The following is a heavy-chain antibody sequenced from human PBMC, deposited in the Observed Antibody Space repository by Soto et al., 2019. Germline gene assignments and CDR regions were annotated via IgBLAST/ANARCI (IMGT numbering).Heavy chain of an antibody. V-gene: IGHV3-49*03. CDR3: GQYTSVSRYCLCGLAV. CDR1: GFTCSDYA. Sequence: PGGSLTRSCTTSGFTCSDYAISWFRQAPGKWLEWVGVIRSKANGVTTDYAASVKGRFAISRDDSKDTAYLQMNSVTTEDTAVYFCGQYTSVSRYCLCGLAVSAQGTTVTVSS. CDR2: IRSKANGVTT. D-gene: IGHD2-2*01. J-gene: IGHJ6*02.